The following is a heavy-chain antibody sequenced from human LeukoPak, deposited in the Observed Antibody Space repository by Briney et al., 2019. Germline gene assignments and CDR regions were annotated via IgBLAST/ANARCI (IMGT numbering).Heavy chain of an antibody. J-gene: IGHJ4*02. CDR2: IYYSGST. CDR1: GGSISSYY. V-gene: IGHV4-59*01. Sequence: SETLSLTCTVSGGSISSYYWSWLRQPPGKGLAWIGYIYYSGSTNYNPSLKSRVTISVDTSKNQFSLKLSSVTAADTAVYYCARTKGAYDFWSGYHTLYFDYWGQGTLVTVSS. D-gene: IGHD3-3*01. CDR3: ARTKGAYDFWSGYHTLYFDY.